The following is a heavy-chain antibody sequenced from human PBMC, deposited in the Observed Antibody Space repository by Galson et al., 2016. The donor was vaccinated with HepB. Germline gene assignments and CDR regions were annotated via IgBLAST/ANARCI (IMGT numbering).Heavy chain of an antibody. D-gene: IGHD2-15*01. CDR3: AKRYCSGGSCYHVDH. CDR2: ISGSGGAT. Sequence: SLRLSCAASGFTFSSYWMHWVRQAPGKGLEWVSVISGSGGATYYADSVKGRFTISRDNSKNTLYLQMNSLRAEDTAVYYCAKRYCSGGSCYHVDHWGQGTLVTVSS. J-gene: IGHJ5*02. V-gene: IGHV3-23*01. CDR1: GFTFSSYW.